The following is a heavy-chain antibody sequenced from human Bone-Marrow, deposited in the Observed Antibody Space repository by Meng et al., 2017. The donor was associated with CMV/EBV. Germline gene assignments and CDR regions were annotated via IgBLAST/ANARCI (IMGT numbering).Heavy chain of an antibody. Sequence: GGSLRLSCASSGFNFSSYGMDWVRQAPGKGLEWVAIIWYDGSNEYYADSVKGRFTISRDKSRNTLYLQMNSLRVEDTAVYYCAKGSGYYRGGNVMEVWGQGTTVTVSS. J-gene: IGHJ6*02. CDR3: AKGSGYYRGGNVMEV. CDR2: IWYDGSNE. V-gene: IGHV3-33*03. D-gene: IGHD3-3*01. CDR1: GFNFSSYG.